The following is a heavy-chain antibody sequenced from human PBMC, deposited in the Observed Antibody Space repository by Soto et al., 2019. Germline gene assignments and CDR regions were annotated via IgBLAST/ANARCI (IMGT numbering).Heavy chain of an antibody. V-gene: IGHV4-39*01. CDR2: IYYRGTT. D-gene: IGHD3-16*01. J-gene: IGHJ4*02. Sequence: SETLSLTCAVSGASRGRSTYYWGGIRQPPGKGPEWIGSIYYRGTTYYTSSLKSRLTISVATSKNQFSLRLSSVTAADTAVYYCARLWPCNYGRCYFDNCGQGTLVTVS. CDR1: GASRGRSTYY. CDR3: ARLWPCNYGRCYFDN.